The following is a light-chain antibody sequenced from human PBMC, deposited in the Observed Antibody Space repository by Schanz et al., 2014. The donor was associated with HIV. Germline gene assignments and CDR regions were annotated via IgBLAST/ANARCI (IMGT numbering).Light chain of an antibody. CDR2: GAS. V-gene: IGKV3-20*01. CDR3: QQYGSSPWT. Sequence: IVLTQSPDTLSLSPGKRATLSCRASQSVSSSYLAWYQQKPGQAPRLLIYGASTRATGIPDRFSGSGSGTDFTLTISRLAPEDFAVYYCQQYGSSPWTFGQGTKVEIK. CDR1: QSVSSSY. J-gene: IGKJ1*01.